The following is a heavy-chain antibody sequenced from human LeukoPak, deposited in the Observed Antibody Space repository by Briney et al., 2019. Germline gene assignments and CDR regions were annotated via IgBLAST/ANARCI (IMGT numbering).Heavy chain of an antibody. Sequence: PSGTLSLTCVVSGDSLTNGNWWSWVRQSPGAGLEWIGEVFHSGRTTYNPSLRSRVTMSVDNSKNHFSLELTSVTASDTAIYYCARNGYYSIDYWGQGTLVTVSS. CDR1: GDSLTNGNW. V-gene: IGHV4-4*02. D-gene: IGHD3-22*01. CDR3: ARNGYYSIDY. CDR2: VFHSGRT. J-gene: IGHJ4*02.